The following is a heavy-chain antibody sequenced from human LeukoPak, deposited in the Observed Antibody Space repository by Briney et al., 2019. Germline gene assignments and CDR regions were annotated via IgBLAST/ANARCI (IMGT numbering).Heavy chain of an antibody. J-gene: IGHJ4*02. CDR2: INPNSGGT. Sequence: ASVKVSCKASGYTFTGYYMNWVRQAPGQGLEWMGWINPNSGGTKYVQKFQGRVTMTRDTSTSTAYMELSRLRSDDTAVYCCARDYDTRFDHWGQGTLVTVSS. CDR1: GYTFTGYY. D-gene: IGHD3-3*01. V-gene: IGHV1-2*02. CDR3: ARDYDTRFDH.